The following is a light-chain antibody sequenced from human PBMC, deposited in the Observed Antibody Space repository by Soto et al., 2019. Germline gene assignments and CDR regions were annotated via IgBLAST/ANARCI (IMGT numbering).Light chain of an antibody. Sequence: DIQMTQSPSSLSASVGDRVTITCQASQDISNYLNWYQQKPGKAPKLLIYDASNLETGVPSRFSGSGSGTDFTFTISSLQPEDIATYYCQQYDNSPRCTFGGGTKVEIK. J-gene: IGKJ4*01. CDR3: QQYDNSPRCT. CDR2: DAS. CDR1: QDISNY. V-gene: IGKV1-33*01.